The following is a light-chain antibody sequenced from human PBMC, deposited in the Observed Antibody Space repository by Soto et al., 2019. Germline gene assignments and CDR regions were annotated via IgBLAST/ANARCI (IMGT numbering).Light chain of an antibody. CDR2: KAS. Sequence: DIQMTQSPSTLSASVGDRLTITCRASQSLSGWLAWYHQKPGKAPKLLIYKASNLESGVPSRFSGSGSATEFTLTINSLQPDDFATYYCQQYDSFPWTFGQGTKVDIK. CDR3: QQYDSFPWT. CDR1: QSLSGW. J-gene: IGKJ1*01. V-gene: IGKV1-5*03.